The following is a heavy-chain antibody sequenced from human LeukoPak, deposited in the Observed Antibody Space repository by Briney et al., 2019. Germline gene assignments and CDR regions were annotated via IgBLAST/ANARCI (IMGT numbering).Heavy chain of an antibody. CDR2: IYSSGSN. CDR1: GGAISGYF. V-gene: IGHV4-4*07. J-gene: IGHJ4*02. CDR3: AREPTSGREPTSGRPLDY. D-gene: IGHD5-12*01. Sequence: SETLSLTCTVSGGAISGYFWTWIRQPAGKGLEWIGRIYSSGSNNYNPSLKSRVTMSLDTSKNHFSLNLTSVTAADTAVYYCAREPTSGREPTSGRPLDYWGQGTLVTVSS.